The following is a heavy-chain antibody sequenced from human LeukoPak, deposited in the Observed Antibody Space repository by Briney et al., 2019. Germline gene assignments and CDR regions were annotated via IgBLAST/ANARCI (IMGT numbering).Heavy chain of an antibody. V-gene: IGHV4-61*02. CDR3: ARDPTPTPWDWIDP. Sequence: SQTLSLTCTVSGGSISSGNYYWSWLRQPAGKRLEWIGRVFTSGSTSYNPSLKSRVTISVDTSKNQFSLNLTPVTAADTAVYYCARDPTPTPWDWIDPWGQGTLVTVSS. J-gene: IGHJ5*02. CDR1: GGSISSGNYY. CDR2: VFTSGST.